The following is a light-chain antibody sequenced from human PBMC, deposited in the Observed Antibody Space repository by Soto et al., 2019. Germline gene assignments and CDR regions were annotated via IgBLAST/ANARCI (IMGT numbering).Light chain of an antibody. CDR2: DVS. CDR3: SSFTTSSALV. J-gene: IGLJ2*01. Sequence: QSALTQPASVSGSPGGSITISYTGTNSDIGYYNFVSWYQHHPGKAPKLMIYDVSNRPSGVSNRFSGSKSGNTASLTISGLQAEDEADYYCSSFTTSSALVFGGGTKLTVL. V-gene: IGLV2-14*03. CDR1: NSDIGYYNF.